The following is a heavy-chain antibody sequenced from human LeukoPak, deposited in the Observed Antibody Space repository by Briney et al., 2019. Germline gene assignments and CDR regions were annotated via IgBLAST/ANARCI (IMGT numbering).Heavy chain of an antibody. V-gene: IGHV4-59*01. J-gene: IGHJ4*02. Sequence: SETLSLTCTVSGGSISSYYWSWIRQPPGKGLEWIGYIYYSGSTNYNPSFKSRVTISVDTSKNQFSLKLSSVTAADTAVYYCATSIVGATEFDNWGQGTLVIVSS. D-gene: IGHD1-26*01. CDR1: GGSISSYY. CDR3: ATSIVGATEFDN. CDR2: IYYSGST.